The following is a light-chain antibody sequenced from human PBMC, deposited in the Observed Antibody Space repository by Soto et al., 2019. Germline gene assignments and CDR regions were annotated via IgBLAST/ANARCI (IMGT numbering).Light chain of an antibody. CDR2: AAS. J-gene: IGKJ5*01. V-gene: IGKV3-11*01. CDR1: QSVSSY. CDR3: QQRSNWPIT. Sequence: EIVLTQSPATLSLSPGERATLSCRASQSVSSYLGWYQQKPGQAPRLLIYAASNRATGIPARFSGGGSGTDFTLTISSLEPEDFAVYYCQQRSNWPITFGQGTRMEIK.